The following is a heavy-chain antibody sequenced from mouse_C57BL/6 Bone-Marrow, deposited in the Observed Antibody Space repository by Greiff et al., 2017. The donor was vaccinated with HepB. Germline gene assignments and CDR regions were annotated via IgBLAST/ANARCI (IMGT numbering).Heavy chain of an antibody. J-gene: IGHJ3*01. CDR3: TQDERAY. Sequence: VQLQQSGAELVRPGASVTLSCKASGYTFTDYEMHWVKQSPVHGLEWIGAIDPETGGTAYNQKFKGKAILTADKSSSTAYMELRSLTSEDSAVYYCTQDERAYWGQGTLVTVSA. CDR2: IDPETGGT. V-gene: IGHV1-15*01. CDR1: GYTFTDYE.